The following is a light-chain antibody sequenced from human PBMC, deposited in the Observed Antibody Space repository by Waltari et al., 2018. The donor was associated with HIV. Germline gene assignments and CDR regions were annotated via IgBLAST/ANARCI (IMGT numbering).Light chain of an antibody. J-gene: IGLJ1*01. CDR1: KLGDKY. V-gene: IGLV3-1*01. CDR3: QAWDSSTYV. CDR2: QDS. Sequence: SYELTQPPSVSVSPGQTASITCPGDKLGDKYACWYQQKPGQSTVLVIYQDSQRPSGIPERFAGSNSGNTATLTISGTQAMDEADYYCQAWDSSTYVFGTGTKVTVL.